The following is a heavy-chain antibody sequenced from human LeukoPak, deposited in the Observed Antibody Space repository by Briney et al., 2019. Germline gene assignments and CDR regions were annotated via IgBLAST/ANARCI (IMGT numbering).Heavy chain of an antibody. CDR3: VRLFGGVTTFDY. CDR1: GFTFSSYA. J-gene: IGHJ4*02. D-gene: IGHD4-17*01. Sequence: GGSLRLSCAASGFTFSSYAMSWVRQAPGKGLEWVSSISSSYIYYADSVKGRFTISRDNAKNSLYLQMNSLRVDDTAVYYCVRLFGGVTTFDYWGQGTLVTVSS. V-gene: IGHV3-21*01. CDR2: ISSSYI.